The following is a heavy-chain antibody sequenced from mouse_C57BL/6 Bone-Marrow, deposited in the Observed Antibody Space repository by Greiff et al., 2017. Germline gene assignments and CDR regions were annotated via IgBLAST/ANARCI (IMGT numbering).Heavy chain of an antibody. V-gene: IGHV1-54*01. CDR2: INPGSGGT. J-gene: IGHJ2*01. D-gene: IGHD2-4*01. CDR3: ARRGSYYEYEEAY. Sequence: QVQLQQSGAELVRPGTSVKVSCKASGYAFTNYLIEWVKQRPGQGLEWIGVINPGSGGTNYNEKFKGKATLTADKSSSTAYMQLSRLTSEDSAVYCCARRGSYYEYEEAYWGQGTTLTVSS. CDR1: GYAFTNYL.